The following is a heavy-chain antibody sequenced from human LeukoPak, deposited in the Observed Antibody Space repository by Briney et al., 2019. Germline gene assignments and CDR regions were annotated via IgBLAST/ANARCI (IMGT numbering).Heavy chain of an antibody. CDR1: DYSISSDYY. D-gene: IGHD3-3*01. J-gene: IGHJ4*02. CDR3: ARDLRPSEVYFDS. Sequence: SETLPLTCTVSDYSISSDYYWGWIRQPPGKGLEWIGTIYHRGSTYYNPSLKSRVTISVDTSKNQFSLKLSSVTAADTAVYYCARDLRPSEVYFDSWGQGTLVTVSS. CDR2: IYHRGST. V-gene: IGHV4-38-2*02.